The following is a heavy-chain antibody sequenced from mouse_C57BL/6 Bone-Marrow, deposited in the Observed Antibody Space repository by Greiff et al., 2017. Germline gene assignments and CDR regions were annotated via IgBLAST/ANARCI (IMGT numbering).Heavy chain of an antibody. D-gene: IGHD1-1*01. CDR1: GFTFSSYT. Sequence: EVQLVESGGGLVKPGGSLKLSCAASGFTFSSYTMSWVRQTPEKRLQWVAAISGGGGNTYYPDSVKGRFTFSRDNDKNILYLQMSSLRAEDTALYYCSRQVTTVLATKYFDVGGTGTTVTVSA. CDR2: ISGGGGNT. V-gene: IGHV5-9*01. J-gene: IGHJ1*03. CDR3: SRQVTTVLATKYFDV.